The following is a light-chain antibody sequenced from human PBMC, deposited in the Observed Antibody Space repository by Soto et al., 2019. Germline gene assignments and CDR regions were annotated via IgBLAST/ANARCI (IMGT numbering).Light chain of an antibody. CDR1: SSNIGGNS. CDR2: AAS. V-gene: IGKV1-6*01. Sequence: SWSASPGQKVTISCSGSSSNIGGNSVSWYQQKPGTAPKLLIYAASSLQSGVPSRFSGSGSGTDFTLIISSLQPDDFATYYCLQDYNYPLTFGGGTKVDIK. J-gene: IGKJ4*01. CDR3: LQDYNYPLT.